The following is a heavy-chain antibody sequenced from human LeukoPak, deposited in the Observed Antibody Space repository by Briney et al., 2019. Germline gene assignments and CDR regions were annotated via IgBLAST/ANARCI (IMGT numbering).Heavy chain of an antibody. J-gene: IGHJ4*02. D-gene: IGHD3-10*01. CDR3: ARGVPRTMVRGVFYYFDY. CDR2: INHSGST. V-gene: IGHV4-34*01. Sequence: SETLSLTCAVYGGSFSGYYWSWIRQPPGKGLEWIGEINHSGSTNYNPSLKSRVTTSVDTSKNQFSLKLSSVTAADTAVYYCARGVPRTMVRGVFYYFDYWGQGTLVTVSS. CDR1: GGSFSGYY.